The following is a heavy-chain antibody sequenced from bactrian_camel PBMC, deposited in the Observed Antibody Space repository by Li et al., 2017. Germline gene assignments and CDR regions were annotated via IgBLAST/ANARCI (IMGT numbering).Heavy chain of an antibody. CDR1: GFTFSTYT. D-gene: IGHD5*01. CDR2: IESGGVST. J-gene: IGHJ4*01. Sequence: VQLVESGGGLVQPGGSLRLSCAASGFTFSTYTMTWVRQAPGKGLEWISAIESGGVSTYYADSVKGRFTISRDNAKNTLYLQMNNLKSEDTATYYCATGPRYGVCSSEWPRGSDFGLGLGTQVTVS. V-gene: IGHV3S40*01.